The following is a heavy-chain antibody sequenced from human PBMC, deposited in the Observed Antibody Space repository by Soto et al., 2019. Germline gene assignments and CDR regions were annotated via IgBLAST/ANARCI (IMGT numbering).Heavy chain of an antibody. CDR3: ARAKGWLRLDY. Sequence: SETLSLTCTVSGGSISSYYWSWIRQPPGKGLEWIGYIYYSGSTNYNPSLKSRVTISVDTSKNQFSLKLSSVTAADTAVYYCARAKGWLRLDYWGQGTLVTVSS. J-gene: IGHJ4*02. CDR2: IYYSGST. CDR1: GGSISSYY. D-gene: IGHD5-12*01. V-gene: IGHV4-59*01.